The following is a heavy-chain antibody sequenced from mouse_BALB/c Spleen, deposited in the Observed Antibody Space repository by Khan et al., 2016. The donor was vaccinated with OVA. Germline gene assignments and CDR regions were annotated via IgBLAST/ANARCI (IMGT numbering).Heavy chain of an antibody. J-gene: IGHJ3*01. Sequence: EVQLQESGPGLVKPSQSLSLTCSVTGYSITSGYYWNWIRQFPGNKLEWMGYKVYDGTNNYTPSLKNRFSITRDTSKNQFFLQLNSVTNEDTTTYYCGRGGRGFTHWGHGTLVTVSA. D-gene: IGHD2-12*01. CDR3: GRGGRGFTH. CDR2: KVYDGTN. V-gene: IGHV3-6*02. CDR1: GYSITSGYY.